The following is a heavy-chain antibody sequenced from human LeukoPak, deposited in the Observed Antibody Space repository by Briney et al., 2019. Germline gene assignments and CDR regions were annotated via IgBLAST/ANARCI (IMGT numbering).Heavy chain of an antibody. Sequence: SETLSLTCTVSGASISSGDYYWSWIRQPPGKGLEWIGEINHSGSTNYNPSLKSRVTISVDTSKNQFSLKLSSVTAADTAVYYCAKVGYCSSTSCYWKYNWFDPWGQGTLVTVSS. CDR3: AKVGYCSSTSCYWKYNWFDP. J-gene: IGHJ5*02. CDR1: GASISSGDYY. CDR2: INHSGST. D-gene: IGHD2-2*01. V-gene: IGHV4-39*07.